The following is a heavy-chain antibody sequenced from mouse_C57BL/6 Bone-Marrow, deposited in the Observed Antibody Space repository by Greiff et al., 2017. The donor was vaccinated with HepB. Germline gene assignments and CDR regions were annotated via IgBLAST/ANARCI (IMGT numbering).Heavy chain of an antibody. Sequence: VQLQQPGAELVKPGASVKVSCKASGYTFTSYWMHWVKQRPGQGLEWIGRIHPSDSDTNYNQKFKGKATLTVDKSSSTAYMKLSSLTSEDSAVYYCAIRIDYPWFAYWGQGTLVTVSA. J-gene: IGHJ3*01. CDR3: AIRIDYPWFAY. CDR2: IHPSDSDT. D-gene: IGHD2-4*01. CDR1: GYTFTSYW. V-gene: IGHV1-74*01.